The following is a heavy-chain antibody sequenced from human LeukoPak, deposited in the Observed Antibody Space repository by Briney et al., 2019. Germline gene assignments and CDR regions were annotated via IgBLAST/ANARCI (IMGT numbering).Heavy chain of an antibody. CDR1: GFPFSFYE. J-gene: IGHJ4*02. Sequence: PGGSLRLSCVVSGFPFSFYELNWVRQAPGKGLEWVSNIGASSTPKYYADSVKGRFSISRDNAKSSLCLQMNSLRVEDTAVYYCALLAVASDFDYWGQGALVTVSS. D-gene: IGHD6-19*01. V-gene: IGHV3-48*03. CDR2: IGASSTPK. CDR3: ALLAVASDFDY.